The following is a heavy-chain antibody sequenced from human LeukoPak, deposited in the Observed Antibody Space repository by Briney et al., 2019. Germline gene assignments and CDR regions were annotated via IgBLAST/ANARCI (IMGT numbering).Heavy chain of an antibody. J-gene: IGHJ4*02. D-gene: IGHD3-9*01. CDR2: INHSVCT. CDR3: ARGQGLRYFDWLRRYYFDY. CDR1: GGSFSGYY. V-gene: IGHV4-34*01. Sequence: SETLSLTCADYGGSFSGYYWSWVRQAPGKGLEWVGEINHSVCTNYTPSLKSRVTISVDTSKNQFSLKLSSVTAADTAVYYCARGQGLRYFDWLRRYYFDYWGQGTLVTVSS.